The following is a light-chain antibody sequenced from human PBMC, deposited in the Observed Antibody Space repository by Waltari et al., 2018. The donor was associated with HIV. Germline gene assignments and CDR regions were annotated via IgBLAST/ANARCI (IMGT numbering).Light chain of an antibody. CDR1: TSDVGGYHS. CDR2: DVS. CDR3: SSYTNSDTVV. J-gene: IGLJ2*01. Sequence: SALTQPASVSGSPGQSITISCPGPTSDVGGYHSVSWYQQHPAKAPKLVILDVSNRPSGVSNRFSGSKSGNTASLTISGLQAEDEAYYYCSSYTNSDTVVFGGGTKVTVL. V-gene: IGLV2-14*03.